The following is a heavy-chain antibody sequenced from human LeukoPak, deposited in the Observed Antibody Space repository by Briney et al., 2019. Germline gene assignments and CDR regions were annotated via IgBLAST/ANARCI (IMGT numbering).Heavy chain of an antibody. CDR3: AREGGLPNWFDP. V-gene: IGHV1-46*01. D-gene: IGHD4-11*01. CDR2: INPSGGST. CDR1: GYTFTSYY. Sequence: ASVKVSCKASGYTFTSYYMHWVRQAPGQGLEWMGIINPSGGSTSYAQRFQGRVTMTRDMSTSTVYMELSSLRSEDTAVYYCAREGGLPNWFDPWGQGTLVTVSS. J-gene: IGHJ5*02.